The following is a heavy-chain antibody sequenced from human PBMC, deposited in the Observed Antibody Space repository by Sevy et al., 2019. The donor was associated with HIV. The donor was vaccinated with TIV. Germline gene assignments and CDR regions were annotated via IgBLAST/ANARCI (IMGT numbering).Heavy chain of an antibody. CDR3: ARESIAAAGGFDP. J-gene: IGHJ5*02. CDR1: GFTFSSYS. CDR2: ISSSSSTI. Sequence: GGSLRLSCAASGFTFSSYSMNWVRQAPGKGLEWVSYISSSSSTIYYADSVKGRFTISRDNAKNSLYLQMNSLRAEDTAVYYCARESIAAAGGFDPWGQRTLVTVSS. V-gene: IGHV3-48*01. D-gene: IGHD6-13*01.